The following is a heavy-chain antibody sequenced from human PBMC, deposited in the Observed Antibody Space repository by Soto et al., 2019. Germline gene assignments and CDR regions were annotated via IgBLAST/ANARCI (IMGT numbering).Heavy chain of an antibody. CDR2: IYSGGST. J-gene: IGHJ6*02. CDR3: VRDPNYYGCYYGMDV. D-gene: IGHD3-10*01. CDR1: GFTVSSNY. Sequence: GGSLRLSCAASGFTVSSNYMSWVRQAPGKGLEWVSVIYSGGSTYYADSVKGRFTISRDNSKNTLCLQMNSLRPEHTAVYYCVRDPNYYGCYYGMDVWGQGTTVTVSS. V-gene: IGHV3-53*01.